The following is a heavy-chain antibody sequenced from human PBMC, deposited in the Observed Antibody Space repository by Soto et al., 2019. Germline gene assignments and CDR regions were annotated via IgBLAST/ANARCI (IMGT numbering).Heavy chain of an antibody. CDR1: GFTFSIYT. D-gene: IGHD1-1*01. CDR2: ISSSSSYI. Sequence: EVQLVESGGGLVKPGGSLRLSCEASGFTFSIYTINWVRQAPGKGLEWVSSISSSSSYIYYADSMKGRFAISRDNAKNSLYLQMNSLRAEDTAVYYCARDPYGNYYFDYWGQGTLVTVSS. CDR3: ARDPYGNYYFDY. V-gene: IGHV3-21*01. J-gene: IGHJ4*02.